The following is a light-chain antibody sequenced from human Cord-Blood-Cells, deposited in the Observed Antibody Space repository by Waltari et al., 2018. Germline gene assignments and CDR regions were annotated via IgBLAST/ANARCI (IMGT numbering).Light chain of an antibody. CDR1: QGISSC. CDR2: SAS. V-gene: IGKV1-12*01. Sequence: DIQMTPSPSSVSASVGDRVTITCRASQGISSCLVWYQQKPGKAPKLLIYSASSLRSAVPSRICGGGSGTDFILTISSLQPEDFAAYYCQQPNSFPLTFGGGTKVEIK. J-gene: IGKJ4*01. CDR3: QQPNSFPLT.